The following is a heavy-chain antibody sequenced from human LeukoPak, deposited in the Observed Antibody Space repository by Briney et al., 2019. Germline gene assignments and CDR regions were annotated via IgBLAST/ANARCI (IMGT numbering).Heavy chain of an antibody. CDR1: GYTFSSYY. J-gene: IGHJ5*02. D-gene: IGHD5-18*01. Sequence: GASVKVSCKASGYTFSSYYMHWVRQSPGQGLEWMGAINPTGTDTIYAQTFQGRVTMTRDLSTSTVYMELSSLRSEDTAAYYCVRDGYNYGSNWFDPWGQGTLVTVSS. CDR2: INPTGTDT. CDR3: VRDGYNYGSNWFDP. V-gene: IGHV1-46*01.